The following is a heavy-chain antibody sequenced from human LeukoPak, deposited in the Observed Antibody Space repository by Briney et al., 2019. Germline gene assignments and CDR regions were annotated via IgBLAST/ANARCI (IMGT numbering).Heavy chain of an antibody. J-gene: IGHJ3*02. V-gene: IGHV4-30-2*01. CDR3: ARVYYDFWSGYHDAFDI. D-gene: IGHD3-3*01. Sequence: SQTLSLTCAVSGGSISSGGYSWSWIRQPPGKGLEWIGYIYHSGSTYYNPSLKSRVTISVDRSKNQFSLKLSSVTAADTAVYYCARVYYDFWSGYHDAFDIWGQGTMVTVSS. CDR2: IYHSGST. CDR1: GGSISSGGYS.